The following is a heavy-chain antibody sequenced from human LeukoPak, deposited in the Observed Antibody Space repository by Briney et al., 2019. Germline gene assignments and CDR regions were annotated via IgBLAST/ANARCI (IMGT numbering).Heavy chain of an antibody. Sequence: SETLSLTCAVSGGPISSSNWWSWVRQPPGKGLEWIGEIYHSGSTNYNPSLKSRVTISVDKSKNQFSLKLSSVTAADTAVYYCARVFSSSWSYYYFDYWGQGTLVTVSS. CDR3: ARVFSSSWSYYYFDY. CDR2: IYHSGST. D-gene: IGHD6-13*01. V-gene: IGHV4-4*02. J-gene: IGHJ4*02. CDR1: GGPISSSNW.